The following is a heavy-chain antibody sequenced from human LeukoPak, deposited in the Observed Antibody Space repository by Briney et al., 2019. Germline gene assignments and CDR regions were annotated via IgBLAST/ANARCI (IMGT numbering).Heavy chain of an antibody. Sequence: NSSQTLSLTCTVSGGSISSGDYYWSWIRPPPGKGLEWIGYIYYSGSTYYNPSLKSRVTISVDTSKNQFSLKLSSVTAADTAVYYCARYCSGGSCYPRTFDPWGEGTLVTVSS. J-gene: IGHJ5*02. CDR3: ARYCSGGSCYPRTFDP. D-gene: IGHD2-15*01. V-gene: IGHV4-30-4*01. CDR1: GGSISSGDYY. CDR2: IYYSGST.